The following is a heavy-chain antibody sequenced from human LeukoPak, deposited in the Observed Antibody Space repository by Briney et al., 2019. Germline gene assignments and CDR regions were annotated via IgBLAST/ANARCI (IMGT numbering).Heavy chain of an antibody. CDR2: IIPIFGTA. V-gene: IGHV1-69*13. J-gene: IGHJ3*02. CDR3: ARARDSGGYASDI. Sequence: ASVKVSCKASGGTFSSYAISWVRQAPGQGLEWMGGIIPIFGTANYAQKFQGRVTITADESTSTGYMEMRSLKSGDTAVYFCARARDSGGYASDIWGQGTMVTVSS. CDR1: GGTFSSYA. D-gene: IGHD3-22*01.